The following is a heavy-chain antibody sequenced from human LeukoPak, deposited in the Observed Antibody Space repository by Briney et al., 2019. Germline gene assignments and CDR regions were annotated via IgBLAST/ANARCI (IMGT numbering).Heavy chain of an antibody. CDR3: ARGLQYQLLKALRYYYMDV. D-gene: IGHD2-2*01. CDR1: GYTFTSYY. J-gene: IGHJ6*03. Sequence: ASVKVSCKASGYTFTSYYMHWVRQAPGQGLEWMGIINPSGGSTSYAQKFQGRVTMTRDTSTSTVYMELSSLTSDDTAVYYCARGLQYQLLKALRYYYMDVWGEGTTVTVSS. V-gene: IGHV1-46*01. CDR2: INPSGGST.